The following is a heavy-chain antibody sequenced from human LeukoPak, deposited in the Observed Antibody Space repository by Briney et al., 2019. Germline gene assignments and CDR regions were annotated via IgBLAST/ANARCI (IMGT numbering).Heavy chain of an antibody. CDR1: GFTFSSYA. CDR2: ISGSGGST. D-gene: IGHD5-12*01. J-gene: IGHJ4*02. V-gene: IGHV3-23*01. Sequence: GGSLRLSCAASGFTFSSYAMSWVRQAPGKGLEWVSAISGSGGSTYYVDSVKGRFTISRDNSKSTLYLQMNSLRAEDTAVYYCAKDLRGYSGYDLKDYWGQGTLVTVSS. CDR3: AKDLRGYSGYDLKDY.